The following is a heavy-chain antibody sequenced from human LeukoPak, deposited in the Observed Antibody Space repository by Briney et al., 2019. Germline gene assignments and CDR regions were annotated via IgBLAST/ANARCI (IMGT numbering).Heavy chain of an antibody. V-gene: IGHV5-51*01. D-gene: IGHD4-23*01. CDR3: ARRTGNSFVDC. J-gene: IGHJ4*02. Sequence: GESLKISCKGSGYNFPRYWIGWVRQMPGKGLEWMGIIYPGDSDTRYSPSFQGQVTISADKSINTAYLQWSSLKALDTAMYYCARRTGNSFVDCWGQGALVTVSS. CDR1: GYNFPRYW. CDR2: IYPGDSDT.